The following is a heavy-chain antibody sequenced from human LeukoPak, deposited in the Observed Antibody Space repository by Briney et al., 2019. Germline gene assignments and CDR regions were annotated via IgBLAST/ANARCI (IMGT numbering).Heavy chain of an antibody. CDR2: INPSGGST. Sequence: ASVKVSCKASGYTFTSYYMHWVRQAPGQGLEWMGGINPSGGSTSYAQKFQGRLTMTRDTSTSTVYMELSSLSSEDTAVYYCARDRGEGYYFDYWGQGTLVTVSS. D-gene: IGHD3-10*01. J-gene: IGHJ4*02. CDR1: GYTFTSYY. V-gene: IGHV1-46*01. CDR3: ARDRGEGYYFDY.